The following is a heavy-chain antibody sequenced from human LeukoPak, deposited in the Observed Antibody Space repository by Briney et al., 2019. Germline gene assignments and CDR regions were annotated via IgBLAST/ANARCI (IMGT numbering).Heavy chain of an antibody. CDR1: GFTFSSYS. V-gene: IGHV3-21*01. J-gene: IGHJ4*02. Sequence: GGSLRLSCAASGFTFSSYSMNWVRQAPGKGLGWVSSISSSSSYIYYADSVKGRFTISRDNAKNSLYLQMNSLRAEDTAVYYCARRVSDGFLFDYWGQGSLVTVSS. CDR3: ARRVSDGFLFDY. CDR2: ISSSSSYI. D-gene: IGHD5-24*01.